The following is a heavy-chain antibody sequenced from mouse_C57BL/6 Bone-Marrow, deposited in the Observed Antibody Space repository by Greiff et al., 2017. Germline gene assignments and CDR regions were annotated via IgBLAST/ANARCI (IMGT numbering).Heavy chain of an antibody. V-gene: IGHV1-54*01. CDR2: INPGSGGT. Sequence: VQLQQSGAELVRPGTSVKVSCKASGYAFTNYLIEWVKQRPGQGLEWIGVINPGSGGTNYNEKFKGKATLTADKSSSTAYMQLSSLTSEDSAVXFCARGGGCWYFDVWGTGTTVTVSS. CDR3: ARGGGCWYFDV. J-gene: IGHJ1*03. D-gene: IGHD1-1*02. CDR1: GYAFTNYL.